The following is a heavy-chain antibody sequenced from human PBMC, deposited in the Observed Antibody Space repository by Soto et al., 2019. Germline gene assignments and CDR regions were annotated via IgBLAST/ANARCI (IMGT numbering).Heavy chain of an antibody. V-gene: IGHV3-7*04. CDR2: IKQDGSQR. Sequence: PGGSLRLSCAGSGFTFSSFWMNWVRQAPGKGLEWVANIKQDGSQRYYVDSVKGRFTISRDNAKNSMYLQMNNLRVEDTAGYYCAGASGWLTDYWGLGTLVTVSS. CDR3: AGASGWLTDY. D-gene: IGHD6-19*01. CDR1: GFTFSSFW. J-gene: IGHJ4*02.